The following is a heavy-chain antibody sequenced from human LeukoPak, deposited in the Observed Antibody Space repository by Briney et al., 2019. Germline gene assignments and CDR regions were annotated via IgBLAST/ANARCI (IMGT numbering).Heavy chain of an antibody. J-gene: IGHJ4*02. V-gene: IGHV1-2*02. CDR2: INPNTGGT. CDR1: GYTFTGYY. CDR3: ARAPIPPRLDF. Sequence: ASVKVSCKTSGYTFTGYYMHWVRQAPGQGLEWMGWINPNTGGTNYAQKFQGRVTMTSDTSISTAYMELSSLKSDDTAMYHCARAPIPPRLDFWGQGTLVTVSS.